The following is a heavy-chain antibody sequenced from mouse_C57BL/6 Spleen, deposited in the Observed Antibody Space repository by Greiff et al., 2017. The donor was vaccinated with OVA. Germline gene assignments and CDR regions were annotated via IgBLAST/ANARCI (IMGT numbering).Heavy chain of an antibody. V-gene: IGHV1-47*01. Sequence: VPLVESGAELVKPGASVKMSCKASGYTFTTYPIEWMKQNHGKSLEWIGNFHPYNDDTKYNEKFKGKATLTVEKSSSTVYLELSRLTSDDSAVYYCASGYGCSYIYWYCDVWGTGTTVTVSS. CDR2: FHPYNDDT. D-gene: IGHD1-1*01. CDR1: GYTFTTYP. CDR3: ASGYGCSYIYWYCDV. J-gene: IGHJ1*03.